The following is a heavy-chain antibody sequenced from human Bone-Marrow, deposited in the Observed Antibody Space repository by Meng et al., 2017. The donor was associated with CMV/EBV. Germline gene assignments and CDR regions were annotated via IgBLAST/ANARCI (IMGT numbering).Heavy chain of an antibody. J-gene: IGHJ4*02. CDR2: ISSSGSTI. D-gene: IGHD3-22*01. CDR3: ARVEYYYDSSGYSFDY. CDR1: GFTFSSYA. V-gene: IGHV3-48*03. Sequence: GGSLRLSCAASGFTFSSYAMSWVRQAPGKGLEWVSYISSSGSTIYYADSVKGRFTISRDNAKNSLYLQMNRLRAEDTAVYYCARVEYYYDSSGYSFDYWGQGTLVTVSS.